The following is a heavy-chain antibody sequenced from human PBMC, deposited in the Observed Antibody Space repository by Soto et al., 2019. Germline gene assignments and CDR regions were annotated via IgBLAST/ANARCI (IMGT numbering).Heavy chain of an antibody. J-gene: IGHJ4*02. Sequence: GGSLRLSCILSGFTFNAYTMNWVRQAPGKGLEWVSSISSSSTYIYYADSVKGRFTISRDNTNNSLYLQMNSLTTNDTGLYYCASAVTMGWSPQGYWGQGTPVTVSS. D-gene: IGHD4-17*01. CDR1: GFTFNAYT. V-gene: IGHV3-21*06. CDR2: ISSSSTYI. CDR3: ASAVTMGWSPQGY.